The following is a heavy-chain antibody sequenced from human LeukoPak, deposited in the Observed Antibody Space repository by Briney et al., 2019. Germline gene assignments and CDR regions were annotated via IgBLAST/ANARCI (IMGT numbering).Heavy chain of an antibody. V-gene: IGHV3-15*01. CDR3: TTGYGDPTGYYYYYMDV. CDR2: IKSKTDGGTT. J-gene: IGHJ6*03. CDR1: GFTFSNAW. D-gene: IGHD4-17*01. Sequence: GGSLRLSCAASGFTFSNAWMSWVRQAPGKGLEWVGRIKSKTDGGTTDYAAPVKGRFTISRDDSKNTLYLQMNSLKTEDTAVYYCTTGYGDPTGYYYYYMDVWGKGTTVTISS.